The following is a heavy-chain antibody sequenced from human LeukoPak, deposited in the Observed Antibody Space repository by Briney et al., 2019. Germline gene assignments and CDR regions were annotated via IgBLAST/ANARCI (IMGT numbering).Heavy chain of an antibody. J-gene: IGHJ4*02. D-gene: IGHD6-13*01. CDR2: IYYSGST. V-gene: IGHV4-59*08. Sequence: PSETLSLTCTVSGGSISSYYWSWIRQPPGKGLEWIGYIYYSGSTNYNPSLKSRVTISVDTSKNQFSLKLSSVTAADTAVYYCARRGGRESSSGYRGGSGWVFDYGGQETLVPVSS. CDR1: GGSISSYY. CDR3: ARRGGRESSSGYRGGSGWVFDY.